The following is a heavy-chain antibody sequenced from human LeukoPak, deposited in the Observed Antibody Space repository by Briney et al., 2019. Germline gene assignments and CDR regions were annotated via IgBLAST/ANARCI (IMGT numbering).Heavy chain of an antibody. CDR2: ISSSSSSTI. J-gene: IGHJ4*02. CDR3: ARGEVVDSGYDLFDF. V-gene: IGHV3-48*04. D-gene: IGHD5-12*01. Sequence: GGSLRLSCAASGFTFSSYSMNWVRQAPGKGLEWVSYISSSSSSTIHYADSVKGRFTVSRDNAKNSVHLQMNSLRGEDTAVYYCARGEVVDSGYDLFDFWGQGTLVTVSS. CDR1: GFTFSSYS.